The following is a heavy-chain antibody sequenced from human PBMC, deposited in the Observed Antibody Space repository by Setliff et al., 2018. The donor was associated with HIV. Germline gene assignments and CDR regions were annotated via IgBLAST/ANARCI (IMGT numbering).Heavy chain of an antibody. Sequence: PSETLSLTCAVYGGAFNDYYWNWIRQPPGEGLQWIGEINHSGNINYNPSLRSRVTMSVDTSKKQFSLRLSSVTAADTAVYYCARHGAYYEFLTYYYPRYSFDYWGLGTLVTVSS. CDR3: ARHGAYYEFLTYYYPRYSFDY. CDR1: GGAFNDYY. J-gene: IGHJ4*01. V-gene: IGHV4-34*01. D-gene: IGHD3-9*01. CDR2: INHSGNI.